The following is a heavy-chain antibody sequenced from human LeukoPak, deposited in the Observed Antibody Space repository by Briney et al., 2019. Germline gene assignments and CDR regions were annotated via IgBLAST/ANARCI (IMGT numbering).Heavy chain of an antibody. CDR1: AYSISSGYY. CDR2: IYHSGST. D-gene: IGHD4-17*01. CDR3: ARDFLRGLVNWFDP. Sequence: SETLSLTCTVSAYSISSGYYWGWIRQPPGKGLEWIGSIYHSGSTYYNPSLKSRVTISVDTSKNQFSLKLSSVTAADTAVYYCARDFLRGLVNWFDPWGQGTLVTVSS. V-gene: IGHV4-38-2*02. J-gene: IGHJ5*02.